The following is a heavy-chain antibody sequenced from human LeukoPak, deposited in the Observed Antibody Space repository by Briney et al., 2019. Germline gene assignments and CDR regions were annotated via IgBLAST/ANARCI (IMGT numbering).Heavy chain of an antibody. Sequence: PGGSLRLSCAASGFTFSSYVMSWVRQAPGKGLEWVANIKYDGSAKYYVDSVKGRFTISRDNAKNSLYLQMNSLRAEDTAVYYCARDPAAVDYWGQGTLVTVSS. V-gene: IGHV3-7*04. CDR1: GFTFSSYV. CDR3: ARDPAAVDY. D-gene: IGHD6-13*01. J-gene: IGHJ4*02. CDR2: IKYDGSAK.